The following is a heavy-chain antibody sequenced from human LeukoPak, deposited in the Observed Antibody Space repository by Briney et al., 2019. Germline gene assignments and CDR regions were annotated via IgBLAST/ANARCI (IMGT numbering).Heavy chain of an antibody. CDR1: GYSISSGYY. CDR3: ARPKYYYDSSGYHDAFDI. Sequence: SETLSLTCAVSGYSISSGYYWGCIRQPPGKGLEWIGSIYHSGSTYYNPSLKSRVTMSVDTSKNQFSLKLSSVTAADTAVYYCARPKYYYDSSGYHDAFDIWGQGTMVTVSS. D-gene: IGHD3-22*01. J-gene: IGHJ3*02. CDR2: IYHSGST. V-gene: IGHV4-38-2*01.